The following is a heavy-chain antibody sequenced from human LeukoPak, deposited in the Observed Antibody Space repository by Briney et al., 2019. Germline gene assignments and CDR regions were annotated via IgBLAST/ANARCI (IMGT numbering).Heavy chain of an antibody. CDR1: GFTFSSYS. D-gene: IGHD3-22*01. Sequence: SGGSLRLSCAASGFTFSSYSMNWVRQAPGKGLEWVLYISSSSSTIYCADSVKGLFTISSDNAKKSLYLQMNSLRAEDTAVYYCARVPWGYYDSSGYYLGYFDYWGEGTRVTVSS. J-gene: IGHJ4*02. V-gene: IGHV3-48*01. CDR3: ARVPWGYYDSSGYYLGYFDY. CDR2: ISSSSSTI.